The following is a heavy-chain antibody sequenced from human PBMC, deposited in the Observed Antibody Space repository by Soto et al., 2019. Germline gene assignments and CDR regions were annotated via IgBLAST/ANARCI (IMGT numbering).Heavy chain of an antibody. CDR2: IKQDGSDK. CDR3: TRGYDSSGYSLGD. Sequence: GGSLRLSCAASGFTFSSYWMSWVRQAPGKGLEWVANIKQDGSDKYYVDSVKGRFTISRDNAKNSLYLQMNSLRAEDTAVYYCTRGYDSSGYSLGDWGQGTRVTVSS. D-gene: IGHD3-22*01. CDR1: GFTFSSYW. J-gene: IGHJ4*02. V-gene: IGHV3-7*01.